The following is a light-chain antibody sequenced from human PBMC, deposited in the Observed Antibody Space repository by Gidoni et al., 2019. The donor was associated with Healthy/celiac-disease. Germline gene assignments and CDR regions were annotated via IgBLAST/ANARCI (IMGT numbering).Light chain of an antibody. CDR3: QQYYSTPYT. J-gene: IGKJ2*01. CDR2: WAS. Sequence: DIVMAQSPDSLALSLGERATINCKSSQSGLYSSTNKNYLAWDQQKPGQPPKLLIYWASTRESGVPDRFSGSGSGTDFTLTIRRLQAEDVAVYYCQQYYSTPYTFGQGTQLEIK. V-gene: IGKV4-1*01. CDR1: QSGLYSSTNKNY.